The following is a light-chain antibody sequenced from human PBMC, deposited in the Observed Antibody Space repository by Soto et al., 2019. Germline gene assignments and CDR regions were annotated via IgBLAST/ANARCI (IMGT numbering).Light chain of an antibody. Sequence: QSVLTQPPSVSGSPGQSVAISCTGTSSDVGSYNRVAWYQQPPGTAPKLIIYDVTNRPSGVPDRFSGSKSGNTASLTISGLQAEDEADYYRNSLTTSRTYVSGTVTKVTVL. J-gene: IGLJ1*01. V-gene: IGLV2-18*02. CDR1: SSDVGSYNR. CDR2: DVT. CDR3: NSLTTSRTYV.